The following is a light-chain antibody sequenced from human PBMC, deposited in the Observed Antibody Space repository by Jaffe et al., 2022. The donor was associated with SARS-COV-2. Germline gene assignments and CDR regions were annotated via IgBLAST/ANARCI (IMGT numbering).Light chain of an antibody. J-gene: IGLJ1*01. CDR2: YDD. CDR3: QVWDDNNEPPYV. CDR1: NIGSKS. Sequence: SDVLTQPPSLSVAPGKTASITCRGDNIGSKSVHWYQQKPGQAPLMVIFYDDDRPSGIPERFSGSNSGNTATLTISRVEAGDEADYYCQVWDDNNEPPYVFGPGTKVSVL. V-gene: IGLV3-21*04.